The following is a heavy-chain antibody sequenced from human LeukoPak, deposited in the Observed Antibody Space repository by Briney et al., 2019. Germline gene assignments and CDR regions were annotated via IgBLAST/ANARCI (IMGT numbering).Heavy chain of an antibody. CDR1: GGSFSGYY. D-gene: IGHD2-2*01. V-gene: IGHV4-34*01. J-gene: IGHJ4*02. CDR2: INHSGST. CDR3: ATVYCSSTGCYANY. Sequence: PSETLSLTCAVYGGSFSGYYWSWIRQPPGKGLEWIGEINHSGSTNYNPSLKSRVTISVDTSKNQFSLKLSSVTAADTAVYYCATVYCSSTGCYANYWGQGTLVTVSS.